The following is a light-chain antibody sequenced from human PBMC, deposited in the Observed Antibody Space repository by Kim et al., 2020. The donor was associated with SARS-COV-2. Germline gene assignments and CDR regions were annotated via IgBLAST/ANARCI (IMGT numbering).Light chain of an antibody. Sequence: SYELTQPPSVSVAPGKTARITCGGNNIGSKSVHWYQQKPGQAPVLVIYYDSDRPSGIPERFSGSNSGNTATLTISRVEAGGEADYYCQVWDSRSDHPFFG. CDR1: NIGSKS. CDR2: YDS. V-gene: IGLV3-21*04. CDR3: QVWDSRSDHPF. J-gene: IGLJ1*01.